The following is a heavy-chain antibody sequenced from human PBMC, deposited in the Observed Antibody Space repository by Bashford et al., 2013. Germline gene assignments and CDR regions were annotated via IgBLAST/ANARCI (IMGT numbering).Heavy chain of an antibody. CDR3: AKRYSGYDFPDY. CDR2: ISGSGGST. Sequence: GSLRLSCAASGFTFSTYAMTWVRQAPGKGLEWVSVISGSGGSTYYADSVKGRFSISRDNSKNTLYLQMNSLRAEDTAVYYCAKRYSGYDFPDYWGQGTLVTVSS. V-gene: IGHV3-23*01. D-gene: IGHD5-12*01. CDR1: GFTFSTYA. J-gene: IGHJ4*02.